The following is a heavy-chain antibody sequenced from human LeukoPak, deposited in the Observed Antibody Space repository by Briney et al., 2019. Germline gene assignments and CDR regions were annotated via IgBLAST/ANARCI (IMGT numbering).Heavy chain of an antibody. CDR3: ARVFTGYYDSSGYYFDY. CDR1: GFTFSSYW. J-gene: IGHJ4*02. Sequence: GGSLRLSCAASGFTFSSYWMSWVRQAPGKGLEWVANIKQDGSEKYYVDSVKGRFTISRDNAKNSLYLQMNSLRAEDTAVYYCARVFTGYYDSSGYYFDYWGQGTLVTVSS. V-gene: IGHV3-7*01. D-gene: IGHD3-22*01. CDR2: IKQDGSEK.